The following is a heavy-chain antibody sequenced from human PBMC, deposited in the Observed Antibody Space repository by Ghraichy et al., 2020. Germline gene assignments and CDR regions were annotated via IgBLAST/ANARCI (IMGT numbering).Heavy chain of an antibody. CDR3: ARDLLTTVVTAETSAPYVDAFDI. CDR2: IIPILGIA. D-gene: IGHD4-23*01. J-gene: IGHJ3*02. Sequence: SVKVSCKASGGTFSSYTISWVRQAPGQGLEWMGRIIPILGIANYAQKFQGRVTITADKSTSTAYMELSSLRSEDTAVYYCARDLLTTVVTAETSAPYVDAFDIWGQGTMVTVSS. V-gene: IGHV1-69*04. CDR1: GGTFSSYT.